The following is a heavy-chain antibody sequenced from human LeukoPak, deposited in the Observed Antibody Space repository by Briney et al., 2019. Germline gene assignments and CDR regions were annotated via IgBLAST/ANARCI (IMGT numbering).Heavy chain of an antibody. CDR3: ARGGYYEILTGYYDTFDI. CDR1: VGSFSGYY. CDR2: INHSGST. J-gene: IGHJ3*02. D-gene: IGHD3-9*01. V-gene: IGHV4-34*01. Sequence: SETLSLTCAVYVGSFSGYYWSWIRQPPGKGLEWIGEINHSGSTNYNPSLKSRVTISVDTSKNQFSLKLSSVTAADTAVYFCARGGYYEILTGYYDTFDIWGQGTMVTVSS.